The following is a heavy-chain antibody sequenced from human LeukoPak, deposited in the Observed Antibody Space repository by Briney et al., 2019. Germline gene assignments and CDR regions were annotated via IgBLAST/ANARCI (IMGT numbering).Heavy chain of an antibody. Sequence: ASVKVSCKASGYSFTGYYMHWVRQAPGQGLEWMGWINPNSGGTNYAQNFQGRVTITRDTSISTAYMELSSLRSEDTAVYYCARGPLGYCSGGSCYGGGYCYYYMDVWGKGTTVTISS. CDR2: INPNSGGT. D-gene: IGHD2-15*01. CDR3: ARGPLGYCSGGSCYGGGYCYYYMDV. J-gene: IGHJ6*03. CDR1: GYSFTGYY. V-gene: IGHV1-2*02.